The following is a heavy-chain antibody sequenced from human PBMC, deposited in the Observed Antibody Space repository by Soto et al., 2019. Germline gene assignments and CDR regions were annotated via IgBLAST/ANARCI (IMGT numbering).Heavy chain of an antibody. CDR2: ISGSGGST. J-gene: IGHJ6*03. Sequence: GGSLRLSCAASGFTFSSYAMSWVRQAPGKGLEWVSAISGSGGSTYYADSVKGRFTISRDNSKNTLYLQMNSLRAEDTAVYYCAKDKDYSNYYYYYMDVWGKGTTVTVSS. CDR3: AKDKDYSNYYYYYMDV. V-gene: IGHV3-23*01. D-gene: IGHD4-4*01. CDR1: GFTFSSYA.